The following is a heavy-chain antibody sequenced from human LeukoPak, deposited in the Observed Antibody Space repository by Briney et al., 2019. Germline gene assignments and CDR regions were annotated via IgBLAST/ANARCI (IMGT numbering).Heavy chain of an antibody. J-gene: IGHJ4*02. CDR2: IHYTGST. CDR1: GGSISSYY. D-gene: IGHD3-10*01. CDR3: ARDRLYYYGSGREIDY. V-gene: IGHV4-59*12. Sequence: SETLSLTCTVSGGSISSYYWSWIRQSPGKGLECIGYIHYTGSTNYNPSLKSRVTISVETSKNQFSLKLKPVTAADTAVYYCARDRLYYYGSGREIDYWGQGTLVTVSS.